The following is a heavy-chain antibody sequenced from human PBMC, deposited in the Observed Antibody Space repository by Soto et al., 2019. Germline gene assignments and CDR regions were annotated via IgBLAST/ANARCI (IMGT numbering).Heavy chain of an antibody. J-gene: IGHJ3*02. D-gene: IGHD3-10*01. Sequence: QVQLVESGGGVVQPGRSLRLSCAASGFTFSSYGMHWVRQAPGKGLEWVAVIWYDGSNKYYADSVKGRFTISRDKYKNKLYLQMNSLRAEDTAVYYCARDRLYYYGSGTDAFDIWGQGTMVTVSS. CDR3: ARDRLYYYGSGTDAFDI. CDR2: IWYDGSNK. CDR1: GFTFSSYG. V-gene: IGHV3-33*01.